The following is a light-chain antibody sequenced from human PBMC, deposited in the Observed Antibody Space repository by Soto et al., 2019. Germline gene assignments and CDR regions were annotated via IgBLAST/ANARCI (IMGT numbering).Light chain of an antibody. Sequence: QSVLTQPPSVSVAPGQRVTISCTGSSSNVGADYDVHWYKQPPGMAPQLLIYGTSDRPSGVPDRFSGSKSGISASLAISGLEAEDEASYYCQSYDTSLSRSVFGGGTKLTVL. CDR3: QSYDTSLSRSV. V-gene: IGLV1-40*01. CDR1: SSNVGADYD. J-gene: IGLJ3*02. CDR2: GTS.